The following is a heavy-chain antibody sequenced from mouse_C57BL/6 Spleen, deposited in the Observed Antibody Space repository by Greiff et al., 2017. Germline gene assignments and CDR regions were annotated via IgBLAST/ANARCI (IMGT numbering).Heavy chain of an antibody. D-gene: IGHD1-1*01. CDR2: ISYDGSN. Sequence: VQLKESGPGLVKPSQSLSLTCSVTGYSITSGYYWNWIRQFPGNKLEWMGYISYDGSNNYNPSLKNRISITRDTSKNQFFLKLNSGTTEDTATYYCARDYYGSSYWYFDVWGTGTTVTVSS. CDR3: ARDYYGSSYWYFDV. J-gene: IGHJ1*03. CDR1: GYSITSGYY. V-gene: IGHV3-6*01.